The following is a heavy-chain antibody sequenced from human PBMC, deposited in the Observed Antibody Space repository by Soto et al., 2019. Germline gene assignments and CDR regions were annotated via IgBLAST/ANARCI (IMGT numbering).Heavy chain of an antibody. Sequence: GGSLRLSCTASGFTFGDYAMSWFRQAPGKGLEWVGFIRSKAYGGTTEYAASVKGRFTISRDDSKSIAYLQMNSLKTEDTAVYYCNRDGVVVVTAIIYWGQGTLVTVSS. CDR2: IRSKAYGGTT. CDR1: GFTFGDYA. D-gene: IGHD2-21*02. V-gene: IGHV3-49*03. CDR3: NRDGVVVVTAIIY. J-gene: IGHJ4*02.